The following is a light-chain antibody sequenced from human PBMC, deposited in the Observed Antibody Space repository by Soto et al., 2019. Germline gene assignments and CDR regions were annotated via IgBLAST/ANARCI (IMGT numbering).Light chain of an antibody. V-gene: IGKV3-20*01. Sequence: EILLTQSPGTLSLSPGERATLSCRASQSVSSSYLSWYQLKPGQAPRLLIYGASSRATGIPDRFSGSGSGTYFTLNISSLEPEDFAVYYCQQYGYSFRAFGPGTKVEL. J-gene: IGKJ1*01. CDR3: QQYGYSFRA. CDR1: QSVSSSY. CDR2: GAS.